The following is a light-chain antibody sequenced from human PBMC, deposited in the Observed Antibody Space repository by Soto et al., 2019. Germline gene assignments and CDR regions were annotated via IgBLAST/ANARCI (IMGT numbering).Light chain of an antibody. V-gene: IGKV3-20*01. CDR2: DAS. J-gene: IGKJ1*01. CDR3: QQYDGSPRT. Sequence: EVVLKHSVGSVSLSPRERATLFFMASESVSSSSLAWHQQKPGQAPRLLIYDASSRAAGIPDRFSGSGSGTDFTLTITRLEPEDFAVYHCQQYDGSPRTVGQGTKVDIK. CDR1: ESVSSSS.